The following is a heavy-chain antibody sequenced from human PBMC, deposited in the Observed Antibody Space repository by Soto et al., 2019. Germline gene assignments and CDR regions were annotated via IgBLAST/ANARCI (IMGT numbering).Heavy chain of an antibody. J-gene: IGHJ4*02. CDR2: VYYSGTT. CDR3: VTVNLVGAAYYFDY. Sequence: QVQLQEWGPGLVKPSQTLSLTCTVSGGSIRNGDCYWGWIRQPPGKGLEWIGYVYYSGTTYSHPSLKRRVTISVDTSENEFSLRLSSVTAADTAVYYCVTVNLVGAAYYFDYWGPGTLVTVSS. D-gene: IGHD1-26*01. V-gene: IGHV4-30-4*01. CDR1: GGSIRNGDCY.